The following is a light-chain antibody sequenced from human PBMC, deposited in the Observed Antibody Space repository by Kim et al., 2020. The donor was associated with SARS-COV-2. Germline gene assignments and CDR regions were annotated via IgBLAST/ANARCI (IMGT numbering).Light chain of an antibody. CDR2: DAS. J-gene: IGKJ4*01. Sequence: PGERATLSCRASQNIDTYLAWYQQSPGQAPRLLVYDASNRATGVPDRFSGSRSGTDFTLTISSLEPEDFSIYYCQQRNSWPPAVTFGGGTKVDIK. CDR1: QNIDTY. V-gene: IGKV3-11*01. CDR3: QQRNSWPPAVT.